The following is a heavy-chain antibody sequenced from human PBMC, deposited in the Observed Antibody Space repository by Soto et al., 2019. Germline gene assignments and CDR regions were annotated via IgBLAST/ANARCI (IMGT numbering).Heavy chain of an antibody. CDR2: IYYSGST. Sequence: SETLSLTCTVPGGSISSGGYYWSWIRQHPGKGLEWIGYIYYSGSTYYNPSLKSRVTISVDTSKNQFSLQLSSVTAADTAMYYCAGDYFDSTWWFAPWGQGTLVSVAS. CDR1: GGSISSGGYY. D-gene: IGHD3-22*01. J-gene: IGHJ5*02. CDR3: AGDYFDSTWWFAP. V-gene: IGHV4-31*03.